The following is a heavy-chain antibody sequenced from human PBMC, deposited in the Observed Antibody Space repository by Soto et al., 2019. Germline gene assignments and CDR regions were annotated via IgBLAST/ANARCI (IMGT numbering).Heavy chain of an antibody. CDR2: ISAYNGNI. D-gene: IGHD6-19*01. CDR3: ARDEDSGWNYFDY. Sequence: ASVKVSFKASGYTFTSYGISWVRQAPGQGLEWMGWISAYNGNINYAQMLQGRVTVTTDTSTSTAYMELRSLRPDDTAVYYCARDEDSGWNYFDYWGQGTLVTVSS. J-gene: IGHJ4*02. CDR1: GYTFTSYG. V-gene: IGHV1-18*01.